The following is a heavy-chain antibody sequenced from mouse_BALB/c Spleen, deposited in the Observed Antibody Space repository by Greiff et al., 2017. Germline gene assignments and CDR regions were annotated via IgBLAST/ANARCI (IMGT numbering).Heavy chain of an antibody. V-gene: IGHV3-8*02. J-gene: IGHJ1*01. CDR3: ARSGTGRDWYFDV. CDR1: GDSITSGY. CDR2: ISYSGST. D-gene: IGHD3-1*01. Sequence: EVQVVESGPSLVKPSQTLSLTCSVTGDSITSGYWNWIRKFPGNKLEYMGYISYSGSTYYNPSLKSRISITRDTSKNQYYLQLNSVTTEDTATYYCARSGTGRDWYFDVWGAGTTVTVSS.